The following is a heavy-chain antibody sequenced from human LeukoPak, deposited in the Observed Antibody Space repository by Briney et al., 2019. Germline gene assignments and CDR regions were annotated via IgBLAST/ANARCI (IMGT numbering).Heavy chain of an antibody. CDR1: GGSISGHY. Sequence: KPSETLSLTCTVSGGSISGHYWSWIRQPPGKGLEWIAYIYYSGDTNYNPSLQSRVTISVDTSKNQLSLKVSSVTAADTAVYYCARDYAFDIWGQGTMVTVSS. CDR2: IYYSGDT. J-gene: IGHJ3*02. V-gene: IGHV4-59*11. CDR3: ARDYAFDI.